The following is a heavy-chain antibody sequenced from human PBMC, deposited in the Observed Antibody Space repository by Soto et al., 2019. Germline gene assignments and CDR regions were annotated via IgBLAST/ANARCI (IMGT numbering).Heavy chain of an antibody. V-gene: IGHV1-2*02. CDR3: ARSKYQLLSDAYYYYGMDV. D-gene: IGHD2-2*01. J-gene: IGHJ6*02. CDR1: GYTFTGYY. Sequence: ASVKVSCKASGYTFTGYYMHWVRQAPGQGLEWMGWINPNSGGTNYAQKFQGQVTISADKSISTAYLQWSSLKASDTAMYYCARSKYQLLSDAYYYYGMDVWGQGTTVTVSS. CDR2: INPNSGGT.